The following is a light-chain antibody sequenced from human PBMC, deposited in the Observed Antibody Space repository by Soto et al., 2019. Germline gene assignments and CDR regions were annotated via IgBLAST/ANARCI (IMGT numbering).Light chain of an antibody. V-gene: IGKV1-6*01. CDR1: QGIRSA. CDR3: LLDYAYFWA. CDR2: AAS. Sequence: AIQLTQSPSSLSASVGDRVTITCRASQGIRSALGWYQQKPGKVPKLLIYAASTLQSGVPSRFSGSGFVTDFTLTINSLQPEDFATYYCLLDYAYFWAFGQGTKVDIK. J-gene: IGKJ1*01.